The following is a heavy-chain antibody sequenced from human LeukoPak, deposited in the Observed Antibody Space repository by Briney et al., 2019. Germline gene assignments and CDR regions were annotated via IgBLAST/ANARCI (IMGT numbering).Heavy chain of an antibody. D-gene: IGHD5-18*01. Sequence: PGGSLRLSWAASGFTFVSYWMHWVRQAPGKGLVWFSRINSDGRSSIYADSVKGRFTISRDNAKNTLYLEMNSLRAEDTAVYYCARGGIQYNAFDIWGQGTMVTVSS. CDR2: INSDGRSS. CDR1: GFTFVSYW. J-gene: IGHJ3*02. CDR3: ARGGIQYNAFDI. V-gene: IGHV3-74*01.